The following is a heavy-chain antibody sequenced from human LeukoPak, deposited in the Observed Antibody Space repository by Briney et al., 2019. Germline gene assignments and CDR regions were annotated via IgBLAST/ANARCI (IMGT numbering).Heavy chain of an antibody. CDR1: GGSISTYY. D-gene: IGHD3-9*01. CDR3: ARHVWLQPFDY. V-gene: IGHV4-59*01. J-gene: IGHJ4*02. CDR2: IHYSGTT. Sequence: SETLSLTCAVSGGSISTYYWTWIRQPPGKGLEWIGYIHYSGTTHYNPSLRSRVTMSLDTSKNHFSLKLSSVTAADTAVYYCARHVWLQPFDYWGQGTLVTVSS.